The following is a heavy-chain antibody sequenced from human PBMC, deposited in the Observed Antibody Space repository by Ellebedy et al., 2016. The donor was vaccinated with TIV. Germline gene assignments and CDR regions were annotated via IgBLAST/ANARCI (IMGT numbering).Heavy chain of an antibody. J-gene: IGHJ3*02. D-gene: IGHD3-10*01. CDR3: AKDQASGEYDYGWGTFDI. CDR1: GFTFNSYA. CDR2: ISASGGST. Sequence: GGSLRLSXAASGFTFNSYAMSWVRQAPGKGLEWVSGISASGGSTPDADSVRGRFTVSRDNSKNTLYLQMNCLRAEDTAVYFCAKDQASGEYDYGWGTFDIWGQGTVVTVSS. V-gene: IGHV3-23*01.